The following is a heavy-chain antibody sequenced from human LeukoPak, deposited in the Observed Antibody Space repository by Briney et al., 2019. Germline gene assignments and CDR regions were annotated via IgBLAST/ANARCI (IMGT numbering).Heavy chain of an antibody. CDR1: GYTFTTYT. Sequence: ASVEVSCKASGYTFTTYTIHWVRQAPGQRLEWMGWINAGNGSTKYSQEFQDRVTITRDTSASTAYMELSSLRSEDMAVYYCARARYETRIWPKSRYDYYHYMDVWGKGTTVTVSS. CDR3: ARARYETRIWPKSRYDYYHYMDV. V-gene: IGHV1-3*03. CDR2: INAGNGST. J-gene: IGHJ6*03. D-gene: IGHD3-3*01.